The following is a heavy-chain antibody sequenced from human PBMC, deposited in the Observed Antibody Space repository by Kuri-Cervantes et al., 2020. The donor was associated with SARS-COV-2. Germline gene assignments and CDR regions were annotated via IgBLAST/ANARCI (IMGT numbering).Heavy chain of an antibody. D-gene: IGHD2-2*01. V-gene: IGHV4-59*01. Sequence: GSLRLSCSVSGDSISPYYWTWIRQPPGKGLEWIGHIYYSGSVNYNPSLMSRLTIPVDNSKNQVSLKLTSVTAADTAVYYCARSAAAFYGMDVWGQGTTVTVSS. CDR2: IYYSGSV. CDR1: GDSISPYY. CDR3: ARSAAAFYGMDV. J-gene: IGHJ6*02.